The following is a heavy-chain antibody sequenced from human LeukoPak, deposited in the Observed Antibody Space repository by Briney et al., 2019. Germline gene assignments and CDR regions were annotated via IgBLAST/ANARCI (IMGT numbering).Heavy chain of an antibody. CDR2: VTHSGST. CDR3: ASRLSRLYLYYGLDV. D-gene: IGHD3-16*01. CDR1: GGSFSNYF. Sequence: PSETLSLTCAVSGGSFSNYFWTWIRQSPGKGLEWLGEVTHSGSTRYNPSLKSRLTISVDTSKNQFSLKLTSVTAADTAVYYCASRLSRLYLYYGLDVWGQGTTVTVSS. V-gene: IGHV4-34*01. J-gene: IGHJ6*02.